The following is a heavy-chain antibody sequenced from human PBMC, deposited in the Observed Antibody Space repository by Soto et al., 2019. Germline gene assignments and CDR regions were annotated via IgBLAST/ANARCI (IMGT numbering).Heavy chain of an antibody. Sequence: GASVKVSCKASGYTFTGYYVHWVRQAPGQGLEWMGWINPNSGDTYLAQRFQGRVTMNRDTSIGTAYMELRGLTSDDTAKYYCAKGGAIVAAGTRVYLYNAMDVWGQGTTVTVSS. CDR2: INPNSGDT. V-gene: IGHV1-2*02. CDR1: GYTFTGYY. CDR3: AKGGAIVAAGTRVYLYNAMDV. J-gene: IGHJ6*02. D-gene: IGHD1-26*01.